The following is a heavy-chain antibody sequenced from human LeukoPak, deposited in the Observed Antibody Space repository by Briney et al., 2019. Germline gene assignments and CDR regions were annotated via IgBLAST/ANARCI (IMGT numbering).Heavy chain of an antibody. CDR1: GFTFSSYS. CDR3: ARDRYCSGGSCYRYFDY. Sequence: GGSLRLSCAASGFTFSSYSMNWVRQAPGKGLEWVSYISSSSSTIYYADSVKGRFTISRDNAKNSLYLQMNSLRAEDTAVYYCARDRYCSGGSCYRYFDYWGQGTLVTVSS. V-gene: IGHV3-48*04. D-gene: IGHD2-15*01. CDR2: ISSSSSTI. J-gene: IGHJ4*02.